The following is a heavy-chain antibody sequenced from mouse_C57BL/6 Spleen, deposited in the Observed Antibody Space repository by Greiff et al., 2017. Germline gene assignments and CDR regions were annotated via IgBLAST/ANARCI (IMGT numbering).Heavy chain of an antibody. J-gene: IGHJ1*03. Sequence: EVKLQESGPGLVKPSQSLSLTCSVTGYSITSGYYWNWIRQFPGNKLEWMGYISYDGSNNYNPSLKNRISITRDTSKNQFFLKLNSVTTEDTATYYCASYDGYYPHWYFDVWGTGTTVTVSS. CDR1: GYSITSGYY. V-gene: IGHV3-6*01. CDR3: ASYDGYYPHWYFDV. CDR2: ISYDGSN. D-gene: IGHD2-3*01.